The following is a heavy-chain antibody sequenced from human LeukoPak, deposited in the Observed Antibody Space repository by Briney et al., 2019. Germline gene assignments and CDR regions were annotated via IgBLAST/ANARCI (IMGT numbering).Heavy chain of an antibody. Sequence: SETLSLTCAVYGGSFSGYYWSWIRQPPGKGLEWIGEINHSGSTNYNPSLKSRVTISVDTSKNQFSLKLSSVTAADTAVYYCARGVVVAATKYFDYWGQGTLVTVSS. V-gene: IGHV4-34*01. D-gene: IGHD2-15*01. CDR1: GGSFSGYY. CDR3: ARGVVVAATKYFDY. CDR2: INHSGST. J-gene: IGHJ4*02.